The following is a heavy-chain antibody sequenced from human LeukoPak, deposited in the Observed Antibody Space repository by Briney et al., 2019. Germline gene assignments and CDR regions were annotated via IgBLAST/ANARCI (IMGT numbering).Heavy chain of an antibody. J-gene: IGHJ4*02. CDR3: AKDSGSYYTYFDY. V-gene: IGHV3-30*04. Sequence: GRSLRLSRAASGFTFSSYAMHWVRQAPGKGLEWVAVISYDGSNKYYADSVKGRFTISRDNSKNTLYLQMNSLRAEDTAVYYCAKDSGSYYTYFDYWGQGTLVTVSS. CDR2: ISYDGSNK. D-gene: IGHD3-10*01. CDR1: GFTFSSYA.